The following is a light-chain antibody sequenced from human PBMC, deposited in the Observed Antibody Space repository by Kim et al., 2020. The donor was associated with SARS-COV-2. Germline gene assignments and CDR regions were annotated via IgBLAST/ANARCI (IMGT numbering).Light chain of an antibody. CDR1: SLRNYY. J-gene: IGLJ3*02. Sequence: SSELTQDPAVSVALVQTVRITCQGDSLRNYYASWYQQKPGQAPVLVIYGKNNRPSGIPDRFSGSSSGNTASLTITGAQAEDEADYYCNSRDSSANHLVFGGGTQLTVL. CDR3: NSRDSSANHLV. CDR2: GKN. V-gene: IGLV3-19*01.